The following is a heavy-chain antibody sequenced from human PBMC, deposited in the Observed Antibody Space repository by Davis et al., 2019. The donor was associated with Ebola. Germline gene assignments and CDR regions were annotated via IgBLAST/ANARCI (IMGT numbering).Heavy chain of an antibody. D-gene: IGHD1-26*01. CDR1: GFTFSSYS. J-gene: IGHJ3*02. V-gene: IGHV3-21*04. CDR2: ISSSSYYI. Sequence: GESLKISCAASGFTFSSYSMNWVRQAPGKGLEWVSSISSSSYYIYYADSLKGRFTISRDNSKNTLYLQMNGLRVDDTAIYYCAKDTSNIWFDIWGQGTMVTVSS. CDR3: AKDTSNIWFDI.